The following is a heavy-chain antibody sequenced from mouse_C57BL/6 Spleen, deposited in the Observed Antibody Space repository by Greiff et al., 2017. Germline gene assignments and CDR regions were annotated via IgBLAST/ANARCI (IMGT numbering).Heavy chain of an antibody. CDR1: GYAFSSPR. V-gene: IGHV1-82*01. Sequence: QVQLKQSGPELVKPGASVKISCKASGYAFSSPRMNWVKQRPGKGLEWIGRIYPGDGDTNYNGKIKGKATLTADKSSSADYMQLSILTSEGSAVYVGARSNWDDDCYSMDYWGQGTTVTVSS. CDR3: ARSNWDDDCYSMDY. J-gene: IGHJ4*01. D-gene: IGHD4-1*01. CDR2: IYPGDGDT.